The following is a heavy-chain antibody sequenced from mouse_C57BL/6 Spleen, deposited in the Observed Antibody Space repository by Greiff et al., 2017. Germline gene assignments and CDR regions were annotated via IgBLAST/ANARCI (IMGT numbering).Heavy chain of an antibody. CDR3: ARRYYYLDY. V-gene: IGHV1-26*01. J-gene: IGHJ2*01. D-gene: IGHD2-14*01. CDR1: GYTFTDYY. Sequence: EVQLQQSGPELVKPGASVKISCKASGYTFTDYYMNWVKQSHGKSLEWIGDINPNNGGTSYNQKFKGKATLTVDKSSSTAYMGLRSLTSEDSAVYYCARRYYYLDYWGQGTTLTVSS. CDR2: INPNNGGT.